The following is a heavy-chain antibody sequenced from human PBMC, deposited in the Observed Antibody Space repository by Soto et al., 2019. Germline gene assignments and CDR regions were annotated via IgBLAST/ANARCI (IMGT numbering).Heavy chain of an antibody. CDR2: ISAYNGNT. CDR1: GYTLTSNG. D-gene: IGHD3-22*01. J-gene: IGHJ4*02. V-gene: IGHV1-18*01. CDR3: ARDEGYYDSSGYCDY. Sequence: GASVKVSCKASGYTLTSNGISWVGQSPEQGLEWMGWISAYNGNTNYAQKLQGRVTMTTDTSTSTAYMELRSLRSDDTAVYYCARDEGYYDSSGYCDYWGQGTLVTVSS.